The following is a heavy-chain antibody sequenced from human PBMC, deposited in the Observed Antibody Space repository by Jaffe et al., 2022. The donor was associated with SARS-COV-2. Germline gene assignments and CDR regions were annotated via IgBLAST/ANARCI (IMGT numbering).Heavy chain of an antibody. CDR3: ARLDYSNYALGGMDV. J-gene: IGHJ6*02. Sequence: QLQLQESGPGLVKPSETLSLTCTVSGGSISSSSYYWGWIRQPPGKGLEWIGSIYYSGSTYYNPSLKSRGTISVDTSKNQFSLKLSSVTAADTAVYYCARLDYSNYALGGMDVWGQGTTVTVSS. V-gene: IGHV4-39*01. CDR1: GGSISSSSYY. D-gene: IGHD4-4*01. CDR2: IYYSGST.